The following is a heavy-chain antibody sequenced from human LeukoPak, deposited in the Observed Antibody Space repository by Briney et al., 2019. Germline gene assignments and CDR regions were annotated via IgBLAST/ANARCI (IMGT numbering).Heavy chain of an antibody. CDR1: GFTFSSYA. J-gene: IGHJ5*02. CDR2: ISGSGGST. D-gene: IGHD6-13*01. V-gene: IGHV3-23*01. Sequence: GGSLRLSCAASGFTFSSYAMSWVRQAPGKGLEWVSAISGSGGSTYYADSVKGRFTISRDNAKNSLYLQMNSLRAEDTAVYYCARDRGIAAAGGPFDPWGQGTLVNVFS. CDR3: ARDRGIAAAGGPFDP.